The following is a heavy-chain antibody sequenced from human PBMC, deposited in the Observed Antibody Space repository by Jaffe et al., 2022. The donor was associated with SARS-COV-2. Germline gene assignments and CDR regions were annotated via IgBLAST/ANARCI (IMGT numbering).Heavy chain of an antibody. J-gene: IGHJ3*02. CDR1: GGSISSSSYY. Sequence: QLQLQESGPGLVKPSETLSLTCTVSGGSISSSSYYWGWIRQPPGKGLEWIGSIYYSGSTYYNPSLKSRVTISVDTSKNQFSLKLSSVTAADTAVYYCARQPGGSGSYDAFDIWGQGTMVTVSS. CDR3: ARQPGGSGSYDAFDI. V-gene: IGHV4-39*01. CDR2: IYYSGST. D-gene: IGHD3-10*01.